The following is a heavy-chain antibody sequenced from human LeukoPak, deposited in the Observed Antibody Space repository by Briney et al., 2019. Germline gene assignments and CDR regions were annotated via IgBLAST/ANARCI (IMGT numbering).Heavy chain of an antibody. CDR3: VQSGYQFDY. CDR2: IYYSGST. CDR1: GGSISSKTYF. D-gene: IGHD5-24*01. V-gene: IGHV4-39*07. J-gene: IGHJ4*02. Sequence: SETLSLTCSVSGGSISSKTYFWGWIRQPPGKGLEWIGSIYYSGSTYYNPSLKSRVTISVDTSKNQFSLKLSSVTAADTAVYYCVQSGYQFDYWGQGTLVTVSS.